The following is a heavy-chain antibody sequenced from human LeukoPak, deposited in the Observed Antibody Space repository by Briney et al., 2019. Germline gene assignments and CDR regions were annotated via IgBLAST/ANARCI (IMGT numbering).Heavy chain of an antibody. CDR2: INHSGST. CDR3: ARGWFDP. J-gene: IGHJ5*02. Sequence: SETLSLTCTVSGGSISSSGYYWSWIRQPPGKGLEWIGEINHSGSTNYNPSLKSRVTISVDTSKNQFSLKLSSVTAADTAVYYCARGWFDPWGQGTLVTVSS. V-gene: IGHV4-39*07. CDR1: GGSISSSGYY.